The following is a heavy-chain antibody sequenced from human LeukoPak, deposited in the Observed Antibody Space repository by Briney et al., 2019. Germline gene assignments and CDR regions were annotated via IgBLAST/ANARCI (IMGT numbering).Heavy chain of an antibody. CDR2: MNPNSGNT. CDR1: GYTFTSYD. Sequence: ASVKVSCKASGYTFTSYDMNWVRQATGQGLEWMGWMNPNSGNTGYAQKFQGRVTMTRNTSISTAYIELSSLRSEDTAVYYCARGPRGYFDWLHPGGPDYWGKGTLVTVSS. J-gene: IGHJ4*02. CDR3: ARGPRGYFDWLHPGGPDY. V-gene: IGHV1-8*01. D-gene: IGHD3-9*01.